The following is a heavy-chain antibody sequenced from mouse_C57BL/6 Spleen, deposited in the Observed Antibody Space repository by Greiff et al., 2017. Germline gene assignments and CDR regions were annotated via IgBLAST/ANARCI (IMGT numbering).Heavy chain of an antibody. V-gene: IGHV1-55*01. CDR2: IYPGSGST. Sequence: AQLQQPGAELVKPGASVKMSCKASGYTFTSYWITWVKQRPGQGLEWIGDIYPGSGSTNYNEKFKSKATLTVDTSSSTAYMQLSSLASEDSAVYYRARSHRYAMDYWGQGTSVTVSS. CDR3: ARSHRYAMDY. J-gene: IGHJ4*01. CDR1: GYTFTSYW.